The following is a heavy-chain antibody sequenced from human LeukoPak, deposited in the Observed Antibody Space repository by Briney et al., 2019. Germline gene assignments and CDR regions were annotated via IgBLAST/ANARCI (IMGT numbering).Heavy chain of an antibody. CDR3: ARGGTSGYSSTRHFWGGNYYFDY. D-gene: IGHD2-2*01. V-gene: IGHV3-7*01. Sequence: GGSLRLSCAASGFIVSSNYMSWVRQVPGQGLEWVANINQDGSEKYYLDSAKGRFTISRDNARNSLYLQVNSLRAEDTAVYYCARGGTSGYSSTRHFWGGNYYFDYWGQGSLVTVSS. CDR2: INQDGSEK. J-gene: IGHJ4*02. CDR1: GFIVSSNY.